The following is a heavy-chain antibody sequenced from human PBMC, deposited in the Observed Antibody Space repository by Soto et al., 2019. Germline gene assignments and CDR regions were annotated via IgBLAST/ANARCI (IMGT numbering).Heavy chain of an antibody. V-gene: IGHV3-73*01. D-gene: IGHD2-21*02. J-gene: IGHJ4*02. CDR2: IRDKANSYAT. CDR1: GFTLSSYV. Sequence: GGSLRLSCAASGFTLSSYVIHWVRQASGKGLEWVGRIRDKANSYATAYTASVKGRFTISRDDSKNTAYLQMNSLKTEDTAVYYCTRLYCGGDCDFDSWGQGTLVTVSS. CDR3: TRLYCGGDCDFDS.